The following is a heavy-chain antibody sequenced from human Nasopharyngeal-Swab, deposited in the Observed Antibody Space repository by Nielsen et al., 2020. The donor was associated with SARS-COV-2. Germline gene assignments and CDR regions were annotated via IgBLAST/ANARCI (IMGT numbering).Heavy chain of an antibody. Sequence: GESLKISCAASGFTFSNYSMNWVRQAPGKGLEWVSSISSSTSYIYYADSVKGRFTISRDNAKNSLYLQMNSLRAEDTAVFYCASTPLDSSGYYYAFHYWGRGTLVTVSS. CDR1: GFTFSNYS. V-gene: IGHV3-21*01. D-gene: IGHD3-22*01. J-gene: IGHJ4*02. CDR2: ISSSTSYI. CDR3: ASTPLDSSGYYYAFHY.